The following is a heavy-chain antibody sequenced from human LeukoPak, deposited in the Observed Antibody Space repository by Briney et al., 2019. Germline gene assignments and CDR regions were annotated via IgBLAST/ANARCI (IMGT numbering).Heavy chain of an antibody. CDR3: ATYYYDSSGYYYGHFQH. CDR1: GYTFTGYY. V-gene: IGHV1-2*02. Sequence: ASVKVSCKASGYTFTGYYMHWVRQAPGQGLEGMGWINPNSGGTNYAQKFQGRVTITRDTSISTAYMELSRLRSDDTGVYYCATYYYDSSGYYYGHFQHWGQGTLVTVSS. CDR2: INPNSGGT. J-gene: IGHJ1*01. D-gene: IGHD3-22*01.